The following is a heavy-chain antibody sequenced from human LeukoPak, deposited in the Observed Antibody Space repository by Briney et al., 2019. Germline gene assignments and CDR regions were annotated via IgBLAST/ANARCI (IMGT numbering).Heavy chain of an antibody. Sequence: SETLSLTCTVSGDSINGGAYYWSWIRQHPGKGLEWIGNILYSGSTWYNPSLRSPITISEDTSKNQFSLKLSSVTAADTAVYYCARDNSGYGWFDYWGQGTLVTVSS. CDR3: ARDNSGYGWFDY. CDR2: ILYSGST. CDR1: GDSINGGAYY. J-gene: IGHJ4*02. V-gene: IGHV4-31*01. D-gene: IGHD5-12*01.